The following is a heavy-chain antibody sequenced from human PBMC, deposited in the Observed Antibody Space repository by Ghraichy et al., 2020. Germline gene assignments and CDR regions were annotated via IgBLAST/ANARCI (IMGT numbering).Heavy chain of an antibody. J-gene: IGHJ4*02. Sequence: GESLNISCVVSGFPLSGNWMHWVRQAPGKGLVWVSRIDDAGSGTSYADSVKGRFTVSRDDTRNTVYLQMNSLRAEDTAVYYCATVFDFWGQGALVTVSS. CDR2: IDDAGSGT. V-gene: IGHV3-74*01. CDR1: GFPLSGNW. CDR3: ATVFDF.